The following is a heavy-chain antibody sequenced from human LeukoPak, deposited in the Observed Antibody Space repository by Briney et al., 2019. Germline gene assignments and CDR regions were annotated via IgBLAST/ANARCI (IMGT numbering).Heavy chain of an antibody. CDR3: ASILYGGIVHDAFDI. V-gene: IGHV4-39*07. Sequence: SSETLSLTCTVSGGSISSSSYYWGWIRQPPGKGLEWIGSIYYGGSTYYNASLRSRVTTSVDTSKNQFSLKLSSVTAADTAVYYCASILYGGIVHDAFDIWGQGTMVTVSS. D-gene: IGHD4-23*01. CDR2: IYYGGST. CDR1: GGSISSSSYY. J-gene: IGHJ3*02.